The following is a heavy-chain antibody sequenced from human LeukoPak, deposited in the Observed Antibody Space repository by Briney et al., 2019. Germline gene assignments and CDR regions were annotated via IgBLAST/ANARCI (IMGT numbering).Heavy chain of an antibody. V-gene: IGHV3-30*18. D-gene: IGHD3-16*01. CDR2: ISYDGSNK. Sequence: GGSLRLSCAASGFTFSSYGMHWVRQAPGKGLEWVAVISYDGSNKYYADSVKGRFTISRDNSKNTPYLQMKSLRVEDTAVYYCAKDKIWGEDYFDYWGQGTLVTVSS. CDR1: GFTFSSYG. J-gene: IGHJ4*02. CDR3: AKDKIWGEDYFDY.